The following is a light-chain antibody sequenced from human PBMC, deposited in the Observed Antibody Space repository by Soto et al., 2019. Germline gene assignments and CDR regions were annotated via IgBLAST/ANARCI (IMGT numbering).Light chain of an antibody. CDR3: QTWASGIEV. Sequence: QAVVTQSPSASASLGASVKLTCTLSSGHSSYAIAWHQQQPEKGPRYLMKLNSDGSHSKGDGIPDRFSGSSSGAERYLTTSSLQSEDEADYYCQTWASGIEVFGGGTKLTVL. CDR2: LNSDGSH. CDR1: SGHSSYA. J-gene: IGLJ2*01. V-gene: IGLV4-69*01.